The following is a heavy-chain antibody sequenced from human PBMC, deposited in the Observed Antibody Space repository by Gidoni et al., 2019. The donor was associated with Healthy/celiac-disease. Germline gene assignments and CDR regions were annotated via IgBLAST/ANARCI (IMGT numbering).Heavy chain of an antibody. Sequence: QLQLQESGPGLVKPSETLSLTCTVSGGSISSSSYYWGWIRQPPGKGLEWIGSIYYSGSTYYNPSLKSRVTISVDTSKNQFSLKLSSVTAADTAVYYCARLGGDTVTHDTRWGQGTLVTVSS. CDR3: ARLGGDTVTHDTR. CDR2: IYYSGST. J-gene: IGHJ4*02. D-gene: IGHD4-17*01. CDR1: GGSISSSSYY. V-gene: IGHV4-39*01.